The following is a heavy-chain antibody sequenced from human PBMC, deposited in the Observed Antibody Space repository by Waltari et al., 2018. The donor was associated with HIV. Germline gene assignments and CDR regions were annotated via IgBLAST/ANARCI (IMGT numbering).Heavy chain of an antibody. CDR1: GFTFTLYT. J-gene: IGHJ4*02. Sequence: VRLMESGGGLVEPGGSLTISCAASGFTFTLYTMNWIRHIPGKGLEWLASISRDNRESYFIDSIKGRFTISRDNAANSVFLHMDRLRVDDTARYFCVRDDPGYEPIDYWGRGTLVTVSS. D-gene: IGHD2-2*01. V-gene: IGHV3-21*02. CDR2: ISRDNRES. CDR3: VRDDPGYEPIDY.